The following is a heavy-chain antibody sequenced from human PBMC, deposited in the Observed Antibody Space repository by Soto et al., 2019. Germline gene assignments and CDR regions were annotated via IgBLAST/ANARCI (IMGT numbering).Heavy chain of an antibody. CDR1: GFTFSSYA. CDR3: AKDRVVAATQSFDY. J-gene: IGHJ4*02. V-gene: IGHV3-23*01. Sequence: EVQLLESGGGLVQPGGSLRLFCGASGFTFSSYAMNWVRQAPGKGPELVSTISGSGGNTYYADSVKGRFTISRDNSKNTLYLQMNSLGAEDTAIYYCAKDRVVAATQSFDYWGQGTLVTVSS. D-gene: IGHD2-15*01. CDR2: ISGSGGNT.